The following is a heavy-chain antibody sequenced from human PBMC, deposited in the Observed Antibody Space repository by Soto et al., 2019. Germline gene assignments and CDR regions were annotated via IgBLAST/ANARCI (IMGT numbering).Heavy chain of an antibody. CDR1: GGTFSSYA. Sequence: ASVKVSCKASGGTFSSYAISWVRQAPGQVLEWMGGIIPIFGTANYAQKFQGRVTITADKSTSTAYMELSSLRSEDTAVYYCARDSQLNYYDSSGSVYYYYGMEIWGQGTTVTVSS. CDR2: IIPIFGTA. V-gene: IGHV1-69*06. J-gene: IGHJ6*02. CDR3: ARDSQLNYYDSSGSVYYYYGMEI. D-gene: IGHD3-22*01.